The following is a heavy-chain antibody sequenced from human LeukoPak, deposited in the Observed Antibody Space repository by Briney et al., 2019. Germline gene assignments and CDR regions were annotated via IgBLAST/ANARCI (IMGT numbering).Heavy chain of an antibody. Sequence: TSETLSLTCTVSGGSISSGSYYWSWIRPPAGKGLEWIGRIYTSGSTNYNPSLKSRVTISVDTSKNQFSLKLSSVTAADTAVYYCARVDSGSYYNYYYYYMDVWGKGTTVTVSS. CDR2: IYTSGST. J-gene: IGHJ6*03. V-gene: IGHV4-61*02. D-gene: IGHD1-26*01. CDR1: GGSISSGSYY. CDR3: ARVDSGSYYNYYYYYMDV.